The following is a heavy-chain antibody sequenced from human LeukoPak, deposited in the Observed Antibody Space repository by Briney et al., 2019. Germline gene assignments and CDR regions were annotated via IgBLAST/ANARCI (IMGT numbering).Heavy chain of an antibody. CDR1: GYTFTNYF. Sequence: ASVKVSCKASGYTFTNYFMHWVRQAPGLGLEWMGVINPSGGSTTYAQTFQGRVTMTSGTSTSTLYMELSGLRFEDTAVYYCARLLDYYDTTGFYLGGTQGWFDPWGQGTLVTVSS. CDR3: ARLLDYYDTTGFYLGGTQGWFDP. CDR2: INPSGGST. D-gene: IGHD3-22*01. J-gene: IGHJ5*02. V-gene: IGHV1-46*01.